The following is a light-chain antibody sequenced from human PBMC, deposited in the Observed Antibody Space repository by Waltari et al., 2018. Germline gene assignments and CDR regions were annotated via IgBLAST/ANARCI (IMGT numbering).Light chain of an antibody. CDR2: KDS. CDR3: YSAADNNRV. Sequence: SYELTQPSSVSVSPGQTARITCPVDFLAKKYARWFQQSPGQAPVLVIHKDSERPSGIPERFSGSSSGTTVTLTISGAQVEDEADYYCYSAADNNRVFGGGTKLTVL. J-gene: IGLJ2*01. V-gene: IGLV3-27*01. CDR1: FLAKKY.